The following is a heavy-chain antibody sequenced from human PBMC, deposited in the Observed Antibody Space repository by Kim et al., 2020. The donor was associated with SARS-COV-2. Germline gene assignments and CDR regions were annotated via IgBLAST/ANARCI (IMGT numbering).Heavy chain of an antibody. Sequence: GGSLRLSCEASGFIVSTFWMHWVRQAPGKGLEWVAGIWVGEKRVYYADSVKGRFTISRDNSKNMVFLQMNSLRAEDTAVYYCSRAFD. CDR2: IWVGEKRV. CDR1: GFIVSTFW. CDR3: SRAFD. J-gene: IGHJ2*01. V-gene: IGHV3-33*01.